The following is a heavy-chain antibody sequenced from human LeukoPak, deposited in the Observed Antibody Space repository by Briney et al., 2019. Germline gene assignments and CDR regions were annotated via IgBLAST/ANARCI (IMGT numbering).Heavy chain of an antibody. CDR3: ARDARRGYSYGSFDY. Sequence: PSETLSLTCAVSGGSISSSNWWSWVRQPPGKGLEWIGEIYHSGSTNYNPSLKSRVTISVDKSKNQFSLKLSSVTAADTAVYYCARDARRGYSYGSFDYWGQGTLVTVSS. J-gene: IGHJ4*02. CDR1: GGSISSSNW. D-gene: IGHD5-18*01. CDR2: IYHSGST. V-gene: IGHV4-4*02.